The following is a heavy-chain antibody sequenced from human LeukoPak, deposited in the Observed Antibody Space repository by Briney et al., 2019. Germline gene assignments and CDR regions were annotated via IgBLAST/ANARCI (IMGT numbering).Heavy chain of an antibody. CDR2: IYPGDSDT. CDR3: GGTYYYDSSGYGNAFDI. J-gene: IGHJ3*02. V-gene: IGHV5-51*01. CDR1: GYSFTSYW. D-gene: IGHD3-22*01. Sequence: GESLQISFKGSGYSFTSYWIGWVRQMPGKGLEWMGIIYPGDSDTRYSPSFQGQVTISADKSISTAYLQWSSLKASDTAMYYCGGTYYYDSSGYGNAFDIWGQGTMVTVSS.